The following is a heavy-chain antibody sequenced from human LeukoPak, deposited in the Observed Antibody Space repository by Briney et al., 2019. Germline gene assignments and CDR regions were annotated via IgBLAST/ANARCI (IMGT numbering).Heavy chain of an antibody. CDR3: ARGYYCGGDCYDY. Sequence: TGGSLRLSCAASGFTFSSYAMHWVRQAPGKGLEWVAVISYDGSNKYYADSVKGRFTISRDNSKNTLYLQMNSLRAEDTAVYYCARGYYCGGDCYDYWGQGTLVTVSS. D-gene: IGHD2-21*02. V-gene: IGHV3-30*04. CDR1: GFTFSSYA. J-gene: IGHJ4*02. CDR2: ISYDGSNK.